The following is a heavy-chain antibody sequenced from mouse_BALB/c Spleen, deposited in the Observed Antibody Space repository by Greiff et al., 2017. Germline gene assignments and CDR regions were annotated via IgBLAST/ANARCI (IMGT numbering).Heavy chain of an antibody. CDR1: GFNIKDTY. CDR2: IDPANGNT. Sequence: EVMLVESGAELVKPGASVKLSCTASGFNIKDTYMHWVKQRPEQGLEWIGRIDPANGNTKYDPKFQGKATITADTSSNTAYLQLSSLTSEDTAVYYCARNGNPGSHFDYWGQGTTLTVSS. V-gene: IGHV14-3*02. D-gene: IGHD2-1*01. J-gene: IGHJ2*01. CDR3: ARNGNPGSHFDY.